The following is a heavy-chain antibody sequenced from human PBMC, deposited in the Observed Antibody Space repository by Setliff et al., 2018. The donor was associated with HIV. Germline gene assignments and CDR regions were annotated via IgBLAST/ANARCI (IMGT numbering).Heavy chain of an antibody. D-gene: IGHD3-22*01. CDR3: ARVSLEVDYDFRQGYYYYYMDV. CDR2: INTYNSQT. CDR1: GYTFATNG. V-gene: IGHV1-18*01. Sequence: ASVKVSCKASGYTFATNGISWVRQAPGQGLEWMGWINTYNSQTNYAHKLQGRVTMTADTSTNTAYMDLKSLRSDDTAVYYCARVSLEVDYDFRQGYYYYYMDVWGKGTTVTAP. J-gene: IGHJ6*03.